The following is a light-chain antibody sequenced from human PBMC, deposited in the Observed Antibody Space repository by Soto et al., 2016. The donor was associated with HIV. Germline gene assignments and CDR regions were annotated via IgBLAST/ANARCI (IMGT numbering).Light chain of an antibody. CDR2: KVS. J-gene: IGKJ1*01. V-gene: IGKV1-5*03. Sequence: DIQLTQSPSTLSAAVGDRVTITCRASQSVNDWLAWYQQKPGTPPSLLIYKVSTLESGVPSRFSGVGFGDRFHSHHQHLQPEDSAIYYCQQYNTPPWTFDQGTKVEI. CDR3: QQYNTPPWT. CDR1: QSVNDW.